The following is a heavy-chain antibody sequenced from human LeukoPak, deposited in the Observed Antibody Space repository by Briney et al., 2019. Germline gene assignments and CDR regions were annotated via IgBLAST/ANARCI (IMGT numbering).Heavy chain of an antibody. CDR1: GYTFTSYG. Sequence: ASVKVSCKASGYTFTSYGISWVRQAPGQGLEWMGWIGAYNGNTNYAQKLQGRVTMTTDTSTSTAYMELRSLRSDDTAVYYCARIPPVVVPAAPNWFDPWGQGTLVTVSS. CDR2: IGAYNGNT. J-gene: IGHJ5*02. CDR3: ARIPPVVVPAAPNWFDP. D-gene: IGHD2-2*01. V-gene: IGHV1-18*04.